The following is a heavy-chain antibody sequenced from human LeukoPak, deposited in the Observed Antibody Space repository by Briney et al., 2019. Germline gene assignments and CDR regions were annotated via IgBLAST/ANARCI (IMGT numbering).Heavy chain of an antibody. CDR3: ARIIVATITDYFDY. CDR1: GFTFNNYW. J-gene: IGHJ4*02. Sequence: SGGSLRLSCAASGFTFNNYWMSWVRQAPGRGLEWVAHIKQDGSEKYYGDSVKGRFTIARDNAKNSLYLQVNSLRADDTAVYFCARIIVATITDYFDYWGRGTLVSASS. CDR2: IKQDGSEK. V-gene: IGHV3-7*01. D-gene: IGHD5-12*01.